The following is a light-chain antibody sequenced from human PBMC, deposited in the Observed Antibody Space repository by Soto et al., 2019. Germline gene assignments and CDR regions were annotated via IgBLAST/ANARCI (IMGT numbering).Light chain of an antibody. CDR2: YNN. CDR3: HSYDTSLSGSV. J-gene: IGLJ2*01. V-gene: IGLV1-40*01. Sequence: QTVVTQPPSASGAPGQRVTISCTGSSSNIGAGYDVHWYQQLPGTAPKLLIYYNNNRPSGVPDRFSGSKSGTSASLAITGLQAEDEADYYCHSYDTSLSGSVFGGGTKLTVL. CDR1: SSNIGAGYD.